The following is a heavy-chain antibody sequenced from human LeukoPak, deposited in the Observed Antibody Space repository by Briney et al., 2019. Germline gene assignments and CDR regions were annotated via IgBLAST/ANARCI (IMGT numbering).Heavy chain of an antibody. CDR3: ARDGVEGGDYSPYQLDH. CDR2: ISYDGGHR. J-gene: IGHJ4*02. V-gene: IGHV3-30*04. CDR1: GFSFNNYA. D-gene: IGHD4-17*01. Sequence: PGRSLRLSCAASGFSFNNYAMHWVRQAPGKGLEWVAVISYDGGHRYYADSVKGRFTISRANSKNTLYLEMNSLRREDTAVYYCARDGVEGGDYSPYQLDHWSQGTLVTISS.